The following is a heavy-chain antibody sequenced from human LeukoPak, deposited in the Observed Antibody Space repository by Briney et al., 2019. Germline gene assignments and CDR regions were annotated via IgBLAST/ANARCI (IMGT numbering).Heavy chain of an antibody. V-gene: IGHV4-39*07. D-gene: IGHD3-22*01. CDR3: ARRGRITMIVKSWFDP. CDR2: INHSGST. CDR1: GGSISSSSYY. J-gene: IGHJ5*02. Sequence: SETLSLTCTVSGGSISSSSYYWSWIRQPPGKGLEWIGEINHSGSTNYNPSLKSRVTISVDTSKNQFSLKLSSVTAADTAVYYCARRGRITMIVKSWFDPWGQGTLVTVSS.